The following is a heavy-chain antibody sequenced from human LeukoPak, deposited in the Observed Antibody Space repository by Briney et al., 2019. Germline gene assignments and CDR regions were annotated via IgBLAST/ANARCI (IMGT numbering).Heavy chain of an antibody. CDR1: GFTFSSYG. CDR2: ISYDGSNK. D-gene: IGHD4-17*01. Sequence: AGGSLRLSCAASGFTFSSYGMHWVRQAPGKGLEWVAVISYDGSNKYYADSVKGRFTISRDNSKNTLYLQMNSLRAEDTAVYYCARGDRAQAYGMDVWGQGTTVTVSS. V-gene: IGHV3-30*03. CDR3: ARGDRAQAYGMDV. J-gene: IGHJ6*02.